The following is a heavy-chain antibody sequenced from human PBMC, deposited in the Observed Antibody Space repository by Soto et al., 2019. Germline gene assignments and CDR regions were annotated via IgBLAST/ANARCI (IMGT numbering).Heavy chain of an antibody. V-gene: IGHV5-10-1*01. Sequence: GESLKISCKGSGYSFTIYWISWVRQMPGKGLEWMGRIDPSDSYTNYSPSFQGHVTISADKSISTAYLQWSSLKASDTTMYYCARLAAATVAYYGMDVWGQGTTVTVSS. D-gene: IGHD6-25*01. CDR2: IDPSDSYT. J-gene: IGHJ6*02. CDR3: ARLAAATVAYYGMDV. CDR1: GYSFTIYW.